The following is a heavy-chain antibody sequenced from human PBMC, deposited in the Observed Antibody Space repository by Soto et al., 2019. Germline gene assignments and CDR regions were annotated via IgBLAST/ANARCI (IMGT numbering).Heavy chain of an antibody. V-gene: IGHV4-4*02. Sequence: QVQLQESGPGLVKPSGTLSLTCAVSGGSIGSGNWWSWVRQPPGKGLEWIGEISHSGSTNYNPSLKRRLTISVDRSNNQFSLRLTSVTAAATAVYYCASHRGNTYGPYDYWGQGTLVTVSS. CDR2: ISHSGST. J-gene: IGHJ4*02. D-gene: IGHD5-18*01. CDR3: ASHRGNTYGPYDY. CDR1: GGSIGSGNW.